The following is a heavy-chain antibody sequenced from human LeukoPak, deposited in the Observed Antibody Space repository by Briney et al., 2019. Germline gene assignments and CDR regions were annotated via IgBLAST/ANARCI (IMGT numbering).Heavy chain of an antibody. CDR1: GASIRSDTYY. CDR2: WWSGTTT. J-gene: IGHJ4*02. Sequence: PSETQTLTCTVSGASIRSDTYYWAWIPHPPGKGLEWIGSWWSGTTTYYNPSLTSRVTIAVDTSKTQFSLILPSVTAADTAVYYCASGRRGNYFHDYWGQGTLVTVSS. D-gene: IGHD1-26*01. CDR3: ASGRRGNYFHDY. V-gene: IGHV4-39*07.